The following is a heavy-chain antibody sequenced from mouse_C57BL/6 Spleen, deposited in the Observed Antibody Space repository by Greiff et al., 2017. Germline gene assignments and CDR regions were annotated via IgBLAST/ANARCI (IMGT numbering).Heavy chain of an antibody. D-gene: IGHD2-5*01. Sequence: VQLLESDAELVKPGASVKISCKVSGYTFTDHTIHWMKQRPEQGLEWIGYIYPRDGSTKYNEKFKGKATLTADKSSSTAYMQLNSLTSEESAVYSCERGAAYYSNRWYFDVWGTGTTVTVSS. J-gene: IGHJ1*03. V-gene: IGHV1-78*01. CDR2: IYPRDGST. CDR3: ERGAAYYSNRWYFDV. CDR1: GYTFTDHT.